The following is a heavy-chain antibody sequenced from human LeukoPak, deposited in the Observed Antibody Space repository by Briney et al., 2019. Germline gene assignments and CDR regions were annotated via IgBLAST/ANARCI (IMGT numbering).Heavy chain of an antibody. D-gene: IGHD2-8*01. CDR2: VYYSGST. Sequence: SETLSLTCTVSSGSIGSSSNYWGWIRQAPGKGLEWIGNVYYSGSTFYNPSLKSRVTISVDTSKNQFSLKLRSVTAADTAIYYCARASFNVVFGNWFDPWGQGTLVTVSS. V-gene: IGHV4-39*01. CDR1: SGSIGSSSNY. J-gene: IGHJ5*02. CDR3: ARASFNVVFGNWFDP.